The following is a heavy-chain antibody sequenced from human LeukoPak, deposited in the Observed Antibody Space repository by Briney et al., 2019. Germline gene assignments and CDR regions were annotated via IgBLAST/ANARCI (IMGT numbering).Heavy chain of an antibody. CDR1: GFTFSSYA. CDR3: AKGRVNMDV. J-gene: IGHJ6*03. CDR2: ISGSGGST. D-gene: IGHD4-23*01. V-gene: IGHV3-23*01. Sequence: GGSLRLSCAASGFTFSSYAMSWVRQAPGKGLEWVSAISGSGGSTYYVDSVKGRFTISRDNARNSVHLQMDSLRVEDTAIYYCAKGRVNMDVWGKGTTVTVSS.